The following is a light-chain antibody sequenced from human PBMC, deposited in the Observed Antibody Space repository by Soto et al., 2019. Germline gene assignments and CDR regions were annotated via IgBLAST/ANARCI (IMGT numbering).Light chain of an antibody. V-gene: IGKV3-15*01. Sequence: EKVMTQSPATLSASPGERATLSCRASQSISSKLAWYQQRPGQAPRLLIYGASTRATGIPARFSGSGSGTEFTLTISSLQSEDFAVYHCQQYTNWPWTFGQGTKVEIK. CDR2: GAS. CDR1: QSISSK. CDR3: QQYTNWPWT. J-gene: IGKJ1*01.